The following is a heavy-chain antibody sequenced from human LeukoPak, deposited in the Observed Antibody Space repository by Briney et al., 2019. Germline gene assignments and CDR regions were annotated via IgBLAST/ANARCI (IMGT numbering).Heavy chain of an antibody. D-gene: IGHD6-19*01. V-gene: IGHV3-21*01. Sequence: GGSLRLSCAASGFTFSSYSMNWVRQAPGKGLEWVSSISTSSYISYANSVKGRFTISRDNAKTALYLQMNSLRAEDTAVYYCARAPLAVAGYFYYYMDVWGEGTTVTVSS. J-gene: IGHJ6*03. CDR3: ARAPLAVAGYFYYYMDV. CDR2: ISTSSYI. CDR1: GFTFSSYS.